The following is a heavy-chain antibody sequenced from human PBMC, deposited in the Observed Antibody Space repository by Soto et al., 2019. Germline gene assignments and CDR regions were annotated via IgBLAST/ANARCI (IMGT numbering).Heavy chain of an antibody. CDR1: GYTFTGHY. D-gene: IGHD1-26*01. V-gene: IGHV1-2*02. CDR3: GRGRSGQIVVFY. Sequence: SSVKVSCKASGYTFTGHYIHWVRQAPEQGPEWMGEIGPESGATRYAQRFQGRVTMTRDMSITTVYMELNNLSPDDTAVYYCGRGRSGQIVVFYWGQGTPVTVSS. CDR2: IGPESGAT. J-gene: IGHJ4*02.